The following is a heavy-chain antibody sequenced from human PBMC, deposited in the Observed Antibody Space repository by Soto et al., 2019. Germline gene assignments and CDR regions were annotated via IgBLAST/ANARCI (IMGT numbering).Heavy chain of an antibody. V-gene: IGHV4-34*01. J-gene: IGHJ4*02. CDR3: ARIIRLRFLEWLSRGYFDY. Sequence: QVQLQQWGAGLLKPSETLSLTCAVYGGSFSGYYWSWIRQPPGKGLEWIGEINLSGSTNYNPSLKSRVTISVDTSKNQFSLKLSSVTAADTAVYYCARIIRLRFLEWLSRGYFDYWGQGTLVTVSS. CDR1: GGSFSGYY. D-gene: IGHD3-3*01. CDR2: INLSGST.